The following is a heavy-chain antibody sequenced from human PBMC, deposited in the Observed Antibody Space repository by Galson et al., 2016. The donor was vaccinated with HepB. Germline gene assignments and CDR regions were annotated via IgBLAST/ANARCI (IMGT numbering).Heavy chain of an antibody. J-gene: IGHJ3*01. Sequence: SLRLSCAASGFILSDYYMSWIRQAPGKGLEWVSYISTTSDYRNYADSVTGRFTISRDNAKNSLYLQMNSLRTEDTAVYYCARGGAWGVSPGDAFDVWGRGTMVTVSS. CDR1: GFILSDYY. V-gene: IGHV3-11*06. CDR2: ISTTSDYR. CDR3: ARGGAWGVSPGDAFDV. D-gene: IGHD3-10*01.